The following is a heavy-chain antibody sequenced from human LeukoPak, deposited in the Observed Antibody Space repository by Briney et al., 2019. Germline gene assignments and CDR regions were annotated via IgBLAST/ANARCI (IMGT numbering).Heavy chain of an antibody. D-gene: IGHD1-26*01. V-gene: IGHV3-74*01. CDR1: GFSFSNYW. Sequence: GGSLRLSCGASGFSFSNYWLHWVRQAPGKGLVWVSRIDANAKTTSYADSVKGRFTISTDNAKKTLYLQMNSLRVEDTAVYYCLTVVETTIAAFDIWGQGTMVTVSS. CDR3: LTVVETTIAAFDI. J-gene: IGHJ3*02. CDR2: IDANAKTT.